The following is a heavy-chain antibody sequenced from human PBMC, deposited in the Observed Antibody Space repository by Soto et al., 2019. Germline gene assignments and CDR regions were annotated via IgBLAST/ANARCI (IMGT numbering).Heavy chain of an antibody. CDR3: ARVEKIQLWLRAEYYFDY. D-gene: IGHD5-18*01. CDR1: GGSISSYY. CDR2: IYYSGST. V-gene: IGHV4-59*07. J-gene: IGHJ4*02. Sequence: ASDTLSLTCTVSGGSISSYYWSWIRQPPGKGLEWIGYIYYSGSTNYNPSLKSRVTISVDTSKNQFSLKLSSVTAADTAVYYCARVEKIQLWLRAEYYFDYWGQGTLVTVSS.